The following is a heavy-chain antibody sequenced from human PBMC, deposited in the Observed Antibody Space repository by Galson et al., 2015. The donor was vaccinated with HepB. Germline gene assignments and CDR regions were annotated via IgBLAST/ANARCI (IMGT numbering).Heavy chain of an antibody. D-gene: IGHD4-11*01. V-gene: IGHV3-30*03. CDR1: GFSFSYHA. J-gene: IGHJ4*02. CDR3: ARQSEPGYSAHPLDY. CDR2: TSYDGNYK. Sequence: SLRLSCAASGFSFSYHAIHWVRQAPGKGLEWPAATSYDGNYKYYVDSVKGRFTISRDNSKDTLYLQMDRLRPDDTAVYYCARQSEPGYSAHPLDYWGLGTLVTVPS.